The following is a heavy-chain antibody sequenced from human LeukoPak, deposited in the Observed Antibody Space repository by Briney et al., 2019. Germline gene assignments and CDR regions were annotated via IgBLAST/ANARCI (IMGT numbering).Heavy chain of an antibody. Sequence: PGGSLRLSCAASGFTFNTYAMSRVRQAPGKGLEWVSGITSGANTYYADSVKGRFTISRDNSENTLYLQMNSLRAEDTAVYYCAKGSTGVLTRFDYWGQGTLVTVSS. D-gene: IGHD4-23*01. CDR1: GFTFNTYA. V-gene: IGHV3-23*01. CDR2: ITSGANT. CDR3: AKGSTGVLTRFDY. J-gene: IGHJ4*02.